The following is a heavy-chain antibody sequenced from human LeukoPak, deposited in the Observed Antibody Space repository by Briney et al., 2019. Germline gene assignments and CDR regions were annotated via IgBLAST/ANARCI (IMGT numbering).Heavy chain of an antibody. CDR1: GGSFSGYY. CDR3: ARGGCSGGSCPLGVEAFDI. D-gene: IGHD2-15*01. Sequence: SETLSLTCAVYGGSFSGYYWSWIRQPPGKGLEWIGEINHSGNTNYNPSLKSRVTISVDTSKNQFSLKLSSVTAADTAVYYCARGGCSGGSCPLGVEAFDIWGQGTMVTVSS. CDR2: INHSGNT. V-gene: IGHV4-34*01. J-gene: IGHJ3*02.